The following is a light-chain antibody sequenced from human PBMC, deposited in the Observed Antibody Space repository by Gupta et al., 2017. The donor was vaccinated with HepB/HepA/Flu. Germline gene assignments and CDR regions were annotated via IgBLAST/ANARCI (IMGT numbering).Light chain of an antibody. V-gene: IGLV2-11*01. CDR1: SSDVGGYNY. J-gene: IGLJ3*02. CDR2: DVS. CDR3: CSYAGSYTWV. Sequence: QSALTQPRPVSGSPGQSVTISCTGTSSDVGGYNYVSWYQQHPGKAPTRMMYDVSKRPSGVPDRFSGSKSGNTASLTISGLQAEDEADYYCCSYAGSYTWVFGGGTKLTVL.